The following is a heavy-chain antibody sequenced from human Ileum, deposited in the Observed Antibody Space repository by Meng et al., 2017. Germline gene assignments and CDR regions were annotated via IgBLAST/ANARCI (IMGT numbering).Heavy chain of an antibody. D-gene: IGHD3-22*01. V-gene: IGHV4-61*01. Sequence: QVRLQESGPGLVRPSETRSLTCTISGGSVNPGSYYWSWIRQPPGKGLEWIGYMYFSGSTKYNASLKSRVSISVDTSKKQFSLNLTSVTAADTAVYYCARGHYDKYFDSWGQGTLVTVSS. J-gene: IGHJ4*02. CDR3: ARGHYDKYFDS. CDR1: GGSVNPGSYY. CDR2: MYFSGST.